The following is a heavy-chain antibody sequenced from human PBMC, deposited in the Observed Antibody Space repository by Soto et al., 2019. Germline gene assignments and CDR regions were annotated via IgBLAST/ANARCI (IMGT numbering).Heavy chain of an antibody. CDR3: ARTIAARRGVYYYYYGMDV. Sequence: QVQLVQSGAEVKKPGSSGKFSCKASGGTFSSYAISWVRQAPGQGLEWMGGIIPIFGTANYAQKFQGRVTITADESTCTAYMELSSLRSEDTAVYYSARTIAARRGVYYYYYGMDVWGQGTTVTVSS. CDR2: IIPIFGTA. V-gene: IGHV1-69*01. CDR1: GGTFSSYA. J-gene: IGHJ6*02. D-gene: IGHD6-6*01.